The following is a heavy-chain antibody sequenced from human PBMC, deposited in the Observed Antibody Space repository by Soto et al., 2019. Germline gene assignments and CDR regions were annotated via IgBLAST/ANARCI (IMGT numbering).Heavy chain of an antibody. CDR2: INIDGSST. CDR3: ARGRGYCSGSSCYVDL. V-gene: IGHV3-74*01. D-gene: IGHD2-15*01. Sequence: EVQLVESGGGLVQPGGSLRLSCAASGFTFSSYWMHWVRQAPGKGLVWVSRINIDGSSTSYADSVKGRFTISRDNAKKPLYLQMNSLRVEDTAVYYCARGRGYCSGSSCYVDLWGQGTLVTVSS. CDR1: GFTFSSYW. J-gene: IGHJ5*02.